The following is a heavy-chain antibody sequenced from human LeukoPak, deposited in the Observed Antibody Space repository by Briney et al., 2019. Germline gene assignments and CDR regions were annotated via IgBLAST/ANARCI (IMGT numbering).Heavy chain of an antibody. V-gene: IGHV3-23*01. D-gene: IGHD3-3*01. CDR3: AREYWSGSAFDY. CDR2: LSATGGAT. Sequence: GGSLRLSCAVFGFTLSGEAMSWVRQAPGKGLEWVSALSATGGATYYADSVKGRFTISRDISKNTLYLQINSLRVEDTAVYYCAREYWSGSAFDYWGQGTLVTVSS. J-gene: IGHJ4*02. CDR1: GFTLSGEA.